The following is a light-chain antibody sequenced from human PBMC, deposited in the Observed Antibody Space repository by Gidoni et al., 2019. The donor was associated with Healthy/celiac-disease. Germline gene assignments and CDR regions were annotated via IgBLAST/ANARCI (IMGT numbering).Light chain of an antibody. CDR2: GAS. CDR1: N. Sequence: NLAWYQQKPGQAPRLLIYGASTRATGIPARFSGSGSGTEFTLTISSLQSEDFAVYYCQQYNNWRTFGQGTKVEIK. CDR3: QQYNNWRT. J-gene: IGKJ1*01. V-gene: IGKV3-15*01.